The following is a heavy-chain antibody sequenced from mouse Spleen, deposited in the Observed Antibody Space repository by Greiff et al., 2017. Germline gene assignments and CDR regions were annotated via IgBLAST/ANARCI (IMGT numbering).Heavy chain of an antibody. J-gene: IGHJ2*01. CDR3: ARKYFDY. CDR2: ISSGSSTI. CDR1: GFTFSDYG. Sequence: EVQLVESEGGLVQPGSSMKLSCAASGFTFSDYGMHWVRQAPEKGLEWVAYISSGSSTIYYADTVKGRFTISRDNAKNTLFLQMTSLRSEDTAMYYCARKYFDYWGQGTTLTVSS. V-gene: IGHV5-17*01.